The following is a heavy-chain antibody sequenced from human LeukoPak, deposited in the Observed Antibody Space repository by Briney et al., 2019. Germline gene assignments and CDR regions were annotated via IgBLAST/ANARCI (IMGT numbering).Heavy chain of an antibody. Sequence: SETLSLTCAVYGGSFSGYYWSWIRQPPGKGLEWIGEINHSGSTNYNPSLKSRVTISVDTSKNQFSLKLSSVTAADTAVYYCARHFRFGNFFDYWGQGTLVTVSS. CDR3: ARHFRFGNFFDY. D-gene: IGHD3-10*01. J-gene: IGHJ4*02. CDR1: GGSFSGYY. CDR2: INHSGST. V-gene: IGHV4-34*01.